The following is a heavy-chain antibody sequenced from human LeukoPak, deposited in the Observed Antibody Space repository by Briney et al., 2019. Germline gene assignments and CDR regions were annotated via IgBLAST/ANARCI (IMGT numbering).Heavy chain of an antibody. CDR3: ARDRGAFWSGYYYFDY. Sequence: PSETLSLTCTVSGASISSATDYWGWVRQPAGKGLEWVGRTSITGTTNYNPSLKSRVTMSVDTSKNQFSLKLSSVTAADTAVYYCARDRGAFWSGYYYFDYWGQGTLVTVSS. V-gene: IGHV4-61*02. CDR2: TSITGTT. CDR1: GASISSATDY. J-gene: IGHJ4*02. D-gene: IGHD3-3*01.